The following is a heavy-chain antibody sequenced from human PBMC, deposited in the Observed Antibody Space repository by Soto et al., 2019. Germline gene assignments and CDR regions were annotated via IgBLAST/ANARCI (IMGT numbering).Heavy chain of an antibody. V-gene: IGHV3-21*01. Sequence: GGALRLSCAASGFTFSSYSMNWVRQAPGKGLEWVSSISSSSSYIYYADSVKGRFTISRDNAKNSLYLQMNSLRAEDTAVYYCARDSYDFWSGYYRGFDPWRQGTLVTVSS. J-gene: IGHJ5*02. CDR2: ISSSSSYI. D-gene: IGHD3-3*01. CDR3: ARDSYDFWSGYYRGFDP. CDR1: GFTFSSYS.